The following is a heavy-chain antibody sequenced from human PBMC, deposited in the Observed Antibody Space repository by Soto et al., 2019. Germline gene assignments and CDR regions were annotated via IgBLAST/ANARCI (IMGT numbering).Heavy chain of an antibody. CDR2: ISSSSSYI. V-gene: IGHV3-21*01. D-gene: IGHD2-2*01. CDR3: ARDGAMRDYPYYCYYYGMDV. CDR1: GFTFSSYS. J-gene: IGHJ6*02. Sequence: PGGSLRLSCAASGFTFSSYSMNWVRQAPGKGLEWVSSISSSSSYIYYADSVKGRFTISRDNAKNSLYLQMNSLRAEDTAVYYCARDGAMRDYPYYCYYYGMDVWGQGTTVTVSS.